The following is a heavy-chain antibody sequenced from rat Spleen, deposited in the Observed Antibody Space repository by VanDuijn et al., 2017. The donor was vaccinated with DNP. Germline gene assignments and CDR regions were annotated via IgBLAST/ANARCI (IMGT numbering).Heavy chain of an antibody. CDR2: ISYSGST. CDR1: GFSITSAY. CDR3: ARGIITTLAYWSFDF. J-gene: IGHJ1*01. V-gene: IGHV3-1*01. D-gene: IGHD1-6*01. Sequence: EVQLQESGPGLVKPSQSLSLTCSVTGFSITSAYRWNWIRKFPGDKMEWIGHISYSGSTGYNPSLKSRISISRDTSKNQFFLHLNSVTTEDTATYYCARGIITTLAYWSFDFWGPGTMVTVSS.